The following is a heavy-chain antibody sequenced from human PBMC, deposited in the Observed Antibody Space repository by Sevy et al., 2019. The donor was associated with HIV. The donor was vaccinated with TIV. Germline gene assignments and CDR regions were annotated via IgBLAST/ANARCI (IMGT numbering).Heavy chain of an antibody. D-gene: IGHD2-8*01. J-gene: IGHJ4*02. CDR3: AREGCTKPHDY. CDR1: GFDFSIYS. CDR2: LSFGCGKI. V-gene: IGHV3-23*01. Sequence: GGSLRFSCAASGFDFSIYSMSWVRRAPGKGLEWVSTLSFGCGKINYADSVKGRFTISRDNSKSSVYLQMNNMRVEDTAVYYCAREGCTKPHDYWGQGTLVTVSS.